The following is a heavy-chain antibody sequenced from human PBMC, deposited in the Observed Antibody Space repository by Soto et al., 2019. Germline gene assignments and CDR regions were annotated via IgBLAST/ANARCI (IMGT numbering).Heavy chain of an antibody. Sequence: QVQLVESGGGVVQPGRSLRLSCAASGFTFSSYGMHWVRQAPGKGLEWVAVIWYDGSNKYYADSVKGRFTISRDNSKNTLYRQMNSLRAEDTAVYYCASGFGEGWYFDLWGRGTLVTVSS. J-gene: IGHJ2*01. D-gene: IGHD3-10*01. CDR1: GFTFSSYG. V-gene: IGHV3-33*01. CDR2: IWYDGSNK. CDR3: ASGFGEGWYFDL.